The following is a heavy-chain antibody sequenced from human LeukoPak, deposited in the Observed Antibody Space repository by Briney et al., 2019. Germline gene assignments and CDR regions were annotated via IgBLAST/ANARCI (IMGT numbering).Heavy chain of an antibody. J-gene: IGHJ2*01. CDR1: GGTFGSYA. CDR3: ASYDSSGYYRHDGYFGL. Sequence: SVKVSCKASGGTFGSYAISWVRQAPGQGLEWMGRIIPIFGTANYAQRSQGRVTITTDESTSTAYMELSSLRSEDTAVYHCASYDSSGYYRHDGYFGLWGRGTLVTVSS. D-gene: IGHD3-22*01. CDR2: IIPIFGTA. V-gene: IGHV1-69*05.